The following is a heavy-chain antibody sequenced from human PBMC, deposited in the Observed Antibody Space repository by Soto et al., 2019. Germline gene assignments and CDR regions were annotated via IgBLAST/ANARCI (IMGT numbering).Heavy chain of an antibody. CDR1: GGSISSSSYY. CDR2: IYYSGST. CDR3: ARRHPAGYSSSYNWFDP. D-gene: IGHD6-13*01. V-gene: IGHV4-39*01. J-gene: IGHJ5*02. Sequence: LSLTCTVSGGSISSSSYYWGWIRQPPGKGLEWIGSIYYSGSTYYNPSLKSRVTISVDTSKNQFSLKLSSVTAADTAVYYCARRHPAGYSSSYNWFDPWGQGTLVTVSS.